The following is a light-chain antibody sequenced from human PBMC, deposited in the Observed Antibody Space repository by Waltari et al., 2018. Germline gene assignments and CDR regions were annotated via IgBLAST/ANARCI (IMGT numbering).Light chain of an antibody. CDR2: WAS. CDR3: QQYYNTPPT. J-gene: IGKJ1*01. CDR1: QSVSDHVNNKNY. Sequence: DIVMTQSPDSLTVSPGERATINCRSSQSVSDHVNNKNYLAWYRQKPGQPPKLLISWASTREFGVPDRFSGSGSGTEVTRTISSLQPEDVAVYYCQQYYNTPPTFGQGTKVEIK. V-gene: IGKV4-1*01.